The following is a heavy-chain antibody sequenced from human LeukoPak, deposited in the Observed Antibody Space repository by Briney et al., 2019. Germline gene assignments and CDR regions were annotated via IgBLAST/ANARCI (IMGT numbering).Heavy chain of an antibody. J-gene: IGHJ6*02. Sequence: ASVKVSCKASGYTFTSYGISWVRQAPGQGLEWMGWISAYNGNTNYAQKLQGRATMTTDTSTSTAYMELRSLRSDDTAVYYCARVRLPRVVVVALHYYGMDVWGQGTTVTVSS. CDR1: GYTFTSYG. CDR3: ARVRLPRVVVVALHYYGMDV. V-gene: IGHV1-18*01. CDR2: ISAYNGNT. D-gene: IGHD2-15*01.